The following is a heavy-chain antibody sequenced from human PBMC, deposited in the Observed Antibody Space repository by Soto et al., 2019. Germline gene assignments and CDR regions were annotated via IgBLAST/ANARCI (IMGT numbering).Heavy chain of an antibody. D-gene: IGHD6-13*01. CDR1: GFTFNNYA. CDR2: ITWTSGSI. J-gene: IGHJ4*02. CDR3: AKDWRSSWSLPRIDY. V-gene: IGHV3-9*01. Sequence: EVQLVESGGGLVQPGRSLRLSCAASGFTFNNYAMHWVRQAPGKGLEWVSGITWTSGSIGYSDSVKGRFTISRDNAKNSLYLQMTSLRAEVTAFYYCAKDWRSSWSLPRIDYWGQGNLVTVSS.